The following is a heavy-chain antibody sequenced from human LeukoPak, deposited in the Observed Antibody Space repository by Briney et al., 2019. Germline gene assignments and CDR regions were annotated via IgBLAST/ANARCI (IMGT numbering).Heavy chain of an antibody. CDR2: ISSNGGST. V-gene: IGHV3-64*01. D-gene: IGHD3-22*01. J-gene: IGHJ3*02. CDR3: ARSLVQDSSSYWARDAFDI. CDR1: GFTFSSYA. Sequence: GGSLRLSCAASGFTFSSYAMHWVRQAPGKGLEYVSAISSNGGSTYYPNSVKGRFTISRDNSKNTLYLQMGSLRAEDMAVYYCARSLVQDSSSYWARDAFDIWGQGTMVTVSS.